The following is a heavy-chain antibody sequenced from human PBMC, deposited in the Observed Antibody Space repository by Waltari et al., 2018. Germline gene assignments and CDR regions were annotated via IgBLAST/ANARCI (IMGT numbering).Heavy chain of an antibody. CDR1: GFTFSSYA. CDR3: ASLPPYTSSSFYYYMDV. V-gene: IGHV3-23*04. D-gene: IGHD6-6*01. J-gene: IGHJ6*03. Sequence: EVQLVESGGGLVQPGGSLRLSCAASGFTFSSYAMSWVRQAPGKGLEWVSVISGSGGSTYYADSVKGRFTISRDNSKNTLYMQMKSLRAEDTAVYFCASLPPYTSSSFYYYMDVWGKGTTVTVSS. CDR2: ISGSGGST.